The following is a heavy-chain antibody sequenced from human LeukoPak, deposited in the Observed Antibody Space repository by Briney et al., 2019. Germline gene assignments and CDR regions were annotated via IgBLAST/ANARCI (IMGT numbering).Heavy chain of an antibody. J-gene: IGHJ4*02. CDR2: IWYDGSNK. CDR1: GFTFSSYG. Sequence: GGSLRLSCAASGFTFSSYGMHWVRQAPGKGLEWVALIWYDGSNKYYTDSVKGRLTISRDNSKDTLFLQMNSLRAEDTAVYYCAREGPRGNSQFDYWGQGTLVTVSS. CDR3: AREGPRGNSQFDY. D-gene: IGHD2/OR15-2a*01. V-gene: IGHV3-33*01.